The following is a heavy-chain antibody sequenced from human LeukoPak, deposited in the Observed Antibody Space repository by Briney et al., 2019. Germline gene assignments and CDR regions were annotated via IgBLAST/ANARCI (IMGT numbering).Heavy chain of an antibody. CDR1: GFTFSSYE. V-gene: IGHV3-48*03. D-gene: IGHD3-3*01. Sequence: GGSLRLSCAASGFTFSSYEMNWVRQARGKGLEWVSYISSSGSTIYYADSVKGRFTISRDNAKNSLYLQMNSLRAEDTAVYYCARTYPDCDFWSGYYRGAYYFDYWGQGTLVTVSS. CDR3: ARTYPDCDFWSGYYRGAYYFDY. J-gene: IGHJ4*02. CDR2: ISSSGSTI.